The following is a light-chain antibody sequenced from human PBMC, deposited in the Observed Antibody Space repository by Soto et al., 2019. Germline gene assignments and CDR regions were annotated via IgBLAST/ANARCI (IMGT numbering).Light chain of an antibody. J-gene: IGLJ1*01. CDR1: SSDVGGYNY. V-gene: IGLV2-14*03. CDR3: SSYTTSNTRTIV. CDR2: DVS. Sequence: QSVLTQPASVSGSPGQSITISCTGTSSDVGGYNYVSWYQHHPGKAPKLMIFDVSNRPSGVSNRFSGSKSGNTASLTISGLQPEDEADYYCSSYTTSNTRTIVFGTGTKLTVL.